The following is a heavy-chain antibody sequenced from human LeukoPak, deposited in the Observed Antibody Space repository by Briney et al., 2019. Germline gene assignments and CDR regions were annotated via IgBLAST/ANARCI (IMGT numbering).Heavy chain of an antibody. CDR1: GFTFSSYT. V-gene: IGHV3-23*01. CDR2: ISVSGGST. D-gene: IGHD6-19*01. CDR3: AKVDISGWYPDNAFDI. Sequence: GWSLRLSCAASGFTFSSYTMNWVRQPPGKGLEWVSAISVSGGSTYYADSVKGRFTISRDNSKNTLYLQMNSLRAEDTAVYYCAKVDISGWYPDNAFDIWGQGTMVTVSS. J-gene: IGHJ3*02.